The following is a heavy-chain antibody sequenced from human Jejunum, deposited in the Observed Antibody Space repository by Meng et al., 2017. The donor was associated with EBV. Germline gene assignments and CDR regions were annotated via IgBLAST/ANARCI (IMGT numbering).Heavy chain of an antibody. J-gene: IGHJ4*02. V-gene: IGHV4-61*01. CDR3: ARGRGVTDYYDSSGSPFDY. D-gene: IGHD3-22*01. Sequence: QVQLQESGPGLVXSXXXXXLTXTXXXGPVSTGSYYWSWIRQPPGKGLEWIGYFYYSASPKYNPSLKSRATISADMSKNQFSLKLRSVTSADTAVYYCARGRGVTDYYDSSGSPFDYWGQGTLVTVSS. CDR2: FYYSASP. CDR1: XGPVSTGSYY.